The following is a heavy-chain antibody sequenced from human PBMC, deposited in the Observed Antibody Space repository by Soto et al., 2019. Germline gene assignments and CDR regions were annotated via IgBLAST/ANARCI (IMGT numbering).Heavy chain of an antibody. CDR3: AREVGGSSPPG. V-gene: IGHV3-30-3*01. CDR1: GLTFGRHP. J-gene: IGHJ4*02. D-gene: IGHD6-6*01. CDR2: ISYDGSEK. Sequence: QVQLVESGGAGVHPGRSLRLSWEASGLTFGRHPCHGARQAPVKGLEWVAVISYDGSEKYYADSVKGRFTISRDSSKNTLYLQMDSLGPEDTAVYYCAREVGGSSPPGWGQGTLVTVFS.